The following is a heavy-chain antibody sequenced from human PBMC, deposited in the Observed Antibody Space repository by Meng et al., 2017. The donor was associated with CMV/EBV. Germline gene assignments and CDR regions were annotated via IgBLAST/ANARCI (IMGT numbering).Heavy chain of an antibody. Sequence: VQLQQGGAGLLKPSETLSLTCAVYGGYFSGYYWSWIRQPPGKGLEWIGEINHSGSTNYNPSLKSRVTISVDTSKNQFSLKLSSVTAADTAVYYCARGGNWFDPWGQGTLVTVSS. CDR1: GGYFSGYY. CDR3: ARGGNWFDP. V-gene: IGHV4-34*01. CDR2: INHSGST. J-gene: IGHJ5*02.